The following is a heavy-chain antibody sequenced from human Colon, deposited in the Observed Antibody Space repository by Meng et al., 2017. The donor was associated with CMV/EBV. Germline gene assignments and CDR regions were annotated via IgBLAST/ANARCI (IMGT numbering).Heavy chain of an antibody. D-gene: IGHD1-14*01. Sequence: ASVKVSCKASGYSFTNYFYHWVRQAPGHGLDWMGWINPNSGGTNYARKFQGGVTMTRDTSINTVYLELSSLRSDDTAKYYCARVVMAEQQLDFWGQGTPVTVSS. CDR2: INPNSGGT. CDR3: ARVVMAEQQLDF. J-gene: IGHJ4*02. CDR1: GYSFTNYF. V-gene: IGHV1-2*02.